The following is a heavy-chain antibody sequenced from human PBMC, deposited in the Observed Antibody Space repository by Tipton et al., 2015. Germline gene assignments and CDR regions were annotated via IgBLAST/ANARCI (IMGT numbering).Heavy chain of an antibody. CDR1: GGSINNYY. Sequence: TLSLTCTVSGGSINNYYWSWIRQPPGKGLEWIGYIYYSGSTYYNPSLESRVTISVDTSKKQFSLKVNSVTAADTAVYYCARTQGYFDGSGYYYDAFDIWGQGTTVTVSS. D-gene: IGHD3-22*01. V-gene: IGHV4-59*08. CDR3: ARTQGYFDGSGYYYDAFDI. J-gene: IGHJ3*02. CDR2: IYYSGST.